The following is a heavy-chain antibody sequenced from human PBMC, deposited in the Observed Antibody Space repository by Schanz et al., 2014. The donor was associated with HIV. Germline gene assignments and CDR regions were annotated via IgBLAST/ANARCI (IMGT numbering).Heavy chain of an antibody. D-gene: IGHD4-17*01. CDR3: ARQGLRFSFWLDY. CDR1: GFTFSNYC. CDR2: IWDDGSNK. J-gene: IGHJ4*02. V-gene: IGHV3-33*01. Sequence: QVQLVESGGGVVQPGRSLRLSCTASGFTFSNYCMHWVRQAPGKGLEWVAPIWDDGSNKFYADSVKGRFTISRDNSKNTLYLQMNNLRAEDTAVYGCARQGLRFSFWLDYWGQGTPVTVS.